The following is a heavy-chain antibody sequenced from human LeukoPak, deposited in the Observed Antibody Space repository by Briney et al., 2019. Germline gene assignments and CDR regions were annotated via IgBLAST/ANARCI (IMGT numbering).Heavy chain of an antibody. J-gene: IGHJ6*02. CDR3: ARDQIPGLGGGDCYPHPMDV. CDR2: ISYDGSNK. Sequence: GGSLRLSCAASGFTFSSYAMHWVRQAPGKGLEWVAVISYDGSNKYYADSVKGRFTISRDNSKNTLYLQMNSLRAEDTAVYYCARDQIPGLGGGDCYPHPMDVWGQGTTVTVSS. V-gene: IGHV3-30-3*01. CDR1: GFTFSSYA. D-gene: IGHD2-21*02.